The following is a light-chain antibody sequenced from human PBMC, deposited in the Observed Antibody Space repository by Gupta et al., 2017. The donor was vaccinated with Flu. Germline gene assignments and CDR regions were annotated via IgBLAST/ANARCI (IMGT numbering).Light chain of an antibody. Sequence: PSTLSASVGGRVTITCRASQNINSFLAWYQQKPGKAPKLLIYKASSLESGVPSRFSGSGSGTEFTLTISSLQPDDFATYYCQQYNVNPLTFGPGTEVEIK. CDR2: KAS. CDR1: QNINSF. V-gene: IGKV1-5*03. CDR3: QQYNVNPLT. J-gene: IGKJ3*01.